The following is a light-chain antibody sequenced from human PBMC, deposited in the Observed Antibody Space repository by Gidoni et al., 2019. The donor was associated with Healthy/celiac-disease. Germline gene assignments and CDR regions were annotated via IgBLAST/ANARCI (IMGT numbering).Light chain of an antibody. CDR1: QSISSY. J-gene: IGKJ2*01. CDR2: AAS. Sequence: DIQVTQSPSSLSASVGDRVTITCRASQSISSYLNWYQQKPGKAPKLLIYAASSLQSGVPSRFSGSGSGTDFTLTISRLQPEDFATYYCQQSYSTPRYTFXXXTKLEIK. V-gene: IGKV1-39*01. CDR3: QQSYSTPRYT.